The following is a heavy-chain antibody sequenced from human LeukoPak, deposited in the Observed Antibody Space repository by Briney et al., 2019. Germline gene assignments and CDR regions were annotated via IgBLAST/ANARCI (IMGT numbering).Heavy chain of an antibody. V-gene: IGHV3-15*01. J-gene: IGHJ4*02. Sequence: PGGSLRLSCAASGFTLNNAWMSWVRQAPGKGLEWVGRIKSKTDGGTTDYAAPVKGRFTILRDDSKSTLYLQMNSLKTEDTAVYYCSRETPAAVPAAIAYWGQGTLVTVSS. D-gene: IGHD2-2*02. CDR2: IKSKTDGGTT. CDR3: SRETPAAVPAAIAY. CDR1: GFTLNNAW.